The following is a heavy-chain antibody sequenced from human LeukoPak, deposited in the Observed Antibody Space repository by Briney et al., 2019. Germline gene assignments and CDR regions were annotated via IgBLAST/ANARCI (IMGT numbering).Heavy chain of an antibody. CDR2: ITGSTGST. Sequence: GGSLRLSCAASGFTFSSYAMTWVRQPPGKGLEGVSSITGSTGSTYYADSVRGRFTISRDNSKNTLYLQMNSLRAEDTAVYYXXXXYSGSSGLYNFDYWGQGTLVTVSS. V-gene: IGHV3-23*01. CDR3: XXXYSGSSGLYNFDY. CDR1: GFTFSSYA. D-gene: IGHD1-26*01. J-gene: IGHJ4*02.